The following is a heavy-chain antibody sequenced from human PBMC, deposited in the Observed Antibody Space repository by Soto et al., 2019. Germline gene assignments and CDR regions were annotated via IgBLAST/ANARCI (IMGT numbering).Heavy chain of an antibody. V-gene: IGHV3-73*01. Sequence: EVQLVESGGDLVQPGGSLKLSCAASGFSISGSAIPWVRQASGKGLEWVARIRDKTNGYATGYAASVQGRFTICRDDSRNTAFLQMNSLKTEDTAVYYCTRLDAPGDRALDIWGQGTMVTVSS. CDR1: GFSISGSA. J-gene: IGHJ3*02. CDR2: IRDKTNGYAT. CDR3: TRLDAPGDRALDI.